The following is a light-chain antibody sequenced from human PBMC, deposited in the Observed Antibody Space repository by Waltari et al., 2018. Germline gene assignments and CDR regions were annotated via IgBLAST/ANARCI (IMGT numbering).Light chain of an antibody. CDR1: QSVHKY. CDR3: LKRAGGPL. CDR2: GAS. Sequence: EIVLTQSPATLSLSPGESATLSCRASQSVHKYLDWFQQKPGQAPRLLIYGASNRAAGIPARFSGSGSGTDFTLTISSLEPEDFAVYYCLKRAGGPLFGGGTKVE. J-gene: IGKJ4*01. V-gene: IGKV3-11*01.